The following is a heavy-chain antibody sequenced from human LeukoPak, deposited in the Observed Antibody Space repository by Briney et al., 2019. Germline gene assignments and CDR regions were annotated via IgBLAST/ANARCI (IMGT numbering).Heavy chain of an antibody. Sequence: PSETLSLTCTVSGGSISSYYWSWIRQPPGKGLKWIGYIYYSGSTNYNPSLKSRVTISVDTSKNQFSLKLSSVTAADTDVYYCARTTPDIVVVPAAPRGAFDIWGQGTMVTVSS. V-gene: IGHV4-59*01. CDR1: GGSISSYY. CDR3: ARTTPDIVVVPAAPRGAFDI. J-gene: IGHJ3*02. CDR2: IYYSGST. D-gene: IGHD2-2*01.